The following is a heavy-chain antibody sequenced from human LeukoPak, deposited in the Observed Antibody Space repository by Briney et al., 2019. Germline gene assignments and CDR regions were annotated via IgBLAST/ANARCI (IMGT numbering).Heavy chain of an antibody. CDR3: ARSSLAISRVVAAVSDY. V-gene: IGHV1-2*06. CDR2: INPNSGGT. CDR1: GYTFTGYY. D-gene: IGHD2-15*01. J-gene: IGHJ4*02. Sequence: ASVKVSCKASGYTFTGYYMHWVRQAPEQGLEWMGRINPNSGGTNYAQKFQGRVTMTRDTSISTAYMELSRLRSDDTAVYYCARSSLAISRVVAAVSDYWGQGTLVTVSS.